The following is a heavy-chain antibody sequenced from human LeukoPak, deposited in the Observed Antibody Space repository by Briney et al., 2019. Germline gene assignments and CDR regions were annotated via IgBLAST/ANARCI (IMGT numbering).Heavy chain of an antibody. CDR1: GGSISSYY. V-gene: IGHV4-4*07. J-gene: IGHJ6*02. CDR2: IYTSGST. CDR3: ARGAYYDILTGYYPTSYYGMDV. D-gene: IGHD3-9*01. Sequence: PSETLSLTCTVSGGSISSYYWSWIRQPAGKGLEWIGRIYTSGSTNYNPSLKSRVTMSVDTSKNQFSLKLSSVTAADTAVYYCARGAYYDILTGYYPTSYYGMDVWGQGTTVTVSS.